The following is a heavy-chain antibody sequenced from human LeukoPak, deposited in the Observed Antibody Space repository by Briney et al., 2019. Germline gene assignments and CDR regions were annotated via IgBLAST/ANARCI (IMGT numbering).Heavy chain of an antibody. J-gene: IGHJ4*02. D-gene: IGHD3-22*01. V-gene: IGHV4-39*01. CDR3: ARHADTYYYDNSGLY. Sequence: PSETLSLTCAVSGGSIRTSTYYWGWIRQPPGKGLEWIGSIYFGGNTYYNPSLKSRVTISVDTSKNQFSLKLSSVTAADMAVYYCARHADTYYYDNSGLYWGQGTLVTVSS. CDR2: IYFGGNT. CDR1: GGSIRTSTYY.